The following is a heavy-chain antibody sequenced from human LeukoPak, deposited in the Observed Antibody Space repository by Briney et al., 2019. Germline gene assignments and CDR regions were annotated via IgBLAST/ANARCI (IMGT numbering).Heavy chain of an antibody. CDR1: GFTFGDHA. V-gene: IGHV3-49*04. J-gene: IGHJ4*02. D-gene: IGHD3-10*01. CDR3: AKDQGSGITYFDY. CDR2: IRSKAYGGTT. Sequence: GGSLRLSCTASGFTFGDHAMSWVRQAPGKGLEWLGFIRSKAYGGTTEYAASAKGRFTISRDDSKSIAYLQMNSLTTEDTAVYYCAKDQGSGITYFDYWGQGTLVTVSS.